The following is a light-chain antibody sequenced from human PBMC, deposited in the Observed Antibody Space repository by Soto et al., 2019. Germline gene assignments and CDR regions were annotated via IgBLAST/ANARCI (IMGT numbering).Light chain of an antibody. J-gene: IGLJ3*02. CDR3: GSYVGSKSFV. V-gene: IGLV2-8*01. CDR2: EVS. CDR1: SSDIGDYNY. Sequence: QSVLTQPPSASGSLGQSVTISCTGTSSDIGDYNYVSWYQQHAGKAPKLMIYEVSQRPSGVPDRFSGSKSGYTASLTVSGLQADDEADYYCGSYVGSKSFVFGGGTQLTVL.